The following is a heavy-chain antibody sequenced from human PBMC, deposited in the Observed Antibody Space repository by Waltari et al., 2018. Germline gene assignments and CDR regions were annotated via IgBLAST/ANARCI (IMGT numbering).Heavy chain of an antibody. J-gene: IGHJ3*02. Sequence: EVQLLQSGAELKKPGTAVKISCQLSGYTFTDYSIHWVQQAPGKGLQWMGLIDPEDGQTIYAEAFQGRVTITADTSIDTVYMELSSLTSDDSAVFYCATALGDSISASRPFEIWGQGTVITVSS. D-gene: IGHD3-3*02. CDR2: IDPEDGQT. CDR1: GYTFTDYS. CDR3: ATALGDSISASRPFEI. V-gene: IGHV1-69-2*01.